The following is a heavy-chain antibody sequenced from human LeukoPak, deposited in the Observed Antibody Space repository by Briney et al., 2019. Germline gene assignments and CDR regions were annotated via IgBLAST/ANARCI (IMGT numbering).Heavy chain of an antibody. Sequence: ASVKVSCKASGGTFSSYAISWVRQAPGQGLEWMGGIIPIFGTANYAQKFQGRVTITADESTSTAYMELSSLRSEDTAVYYCARARAYDFWSGYSNWFGPWGQGTLVTVSS. J-gene: IGHJ5*02. CDR2: IIPIFGTA. CDR3: ARARAYDFWSGYSNWFGP. CDR1: GGTFSSYA. V-gene: IGHV1-69*13. D-gene: IGHD3-3*01.